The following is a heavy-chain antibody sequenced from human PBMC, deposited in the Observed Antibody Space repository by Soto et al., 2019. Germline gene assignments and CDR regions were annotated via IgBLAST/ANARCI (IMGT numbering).Heavy chain of an antibody. V-gene: IGHV4-39*02. D-gene: IGHD2-15*01. Sequence: PSETLSLTCTVSSGSISSSSYYWGWIRQPPGKGLEWIGSIYYSGSTYYNPSLKSRVTISVDTSKNQFSLKLSSVTAADTAVYYCAREVVVAATKSGYWFDPWGQGTLVTV. J-gene: IGHJ5*02. CDR1: SGSISSSSYY. CDR3: AREVVVAATKSGYWFDP. CDR2: IYYSGST.